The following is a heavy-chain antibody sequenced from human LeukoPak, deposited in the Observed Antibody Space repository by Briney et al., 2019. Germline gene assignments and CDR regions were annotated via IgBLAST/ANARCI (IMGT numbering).Heavy chain of an antibody. CDR1: GYSISSGYY. Sequence: ASETLSLTCTVSGYSISSGYYWGWIRQPPGKGLEWIGSIYHSGSTYYNPSLKSRVTISVDTSKNQFSLKLSSVTAADTAVYYCARVPDEVGYWGQGTLVTVSS. CDR2: IYHSGST. J-gene: IGHJ4*02. CDR3: ARVPDEVGY. V-gene: IGHV4-38-2*02.